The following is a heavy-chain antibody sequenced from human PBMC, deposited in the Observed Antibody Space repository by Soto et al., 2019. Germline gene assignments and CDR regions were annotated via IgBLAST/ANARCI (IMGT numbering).Heavy chain of an antibody. D-gene: IGHD2-15*01. V-gene: IGHV3-11*01. CDR2: ISSSGSTI. Sequence: GGSLRLSCAASGFTFSDYYMSWIRQAPGKGLEWVSYISSSGSTIYYADSVKGRFTISRDNAKNSLYLQMNSLRAEDTAVYYCATGQGDCSGGSCFHNYYYYMDVWGKGTTVTVSS. CDR1: GFTFSDYY. J-gene: IGHJ6*03. CDR3: ATGQGDCSGGSCFHNYYYYMDV.